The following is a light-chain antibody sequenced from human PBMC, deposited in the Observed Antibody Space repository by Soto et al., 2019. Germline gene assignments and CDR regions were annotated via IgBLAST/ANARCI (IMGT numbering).Light chain of an antibody. CDR1: SSDVGGYNY. Sequence: QSALTQPPSASGSPGQSVTISCTGSSSDVGGYNYVSWYQQHPGKAPKLVIYEVRKLPSGVPDRFSGSKSGNTASLTVSGLQAEDEADYYCSSYTGTNNFGVFGPGTKVPS. CDR3: SSYTGTNNFGV. J-gene: IGLJ1*01. CDR2: EVR. V-gene: IGLV2-8*01.